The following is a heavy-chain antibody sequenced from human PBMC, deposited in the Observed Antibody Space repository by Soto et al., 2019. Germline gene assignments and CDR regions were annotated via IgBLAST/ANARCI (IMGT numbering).Heavy chain of an antibody. Sequence: ASVKVSCKASGVTFSSYAISWVRQAPGQGLEWMGGIIPIFGTANYAQKFQGRVTITADESTSTAYMELSSLRSEDTAVYYCARHLSYYYDSSGYYPRGAFDIWGQGTMVTVSS. J-gene: IGHJ3*02. CDR1: GVTFSSYA. D-gene: IGHD3-22*01. V-gene: IGHV1-69*13. CDR3: ARHLSYYYDSSGYYPRGAFDI. CDR2: IIPIFGTA.